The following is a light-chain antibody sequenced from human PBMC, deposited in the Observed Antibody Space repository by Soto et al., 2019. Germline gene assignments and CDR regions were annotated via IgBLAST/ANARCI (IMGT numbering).Light chain of an antibody. V-gene: IGKV1-9*01. CDR2: AAS. J-gene: IGKJ1*01. Sequence: ILLTQSPSSLSASVGDRVTITCRASQCIYSSFSWYQQKPGTAPKLLIYAASSLQSGVPSRFSSSGSGTDFTLTISSLQPEDFATYYCLQHNTFPRTFGQGTKVDIK. CDR1: QCIYSS. CDR3: LQHNTFPRT.